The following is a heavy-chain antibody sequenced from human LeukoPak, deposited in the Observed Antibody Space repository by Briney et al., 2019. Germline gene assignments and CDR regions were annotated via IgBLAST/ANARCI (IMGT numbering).Heavy chain of an antibody. CDR1: LDSDSTKSTA. CDR2: AYYRPKWYT. CDR3: VRIVGGDIDY. D-gene: IGHD5-12*01. J-gene: IGHJ4*02. Sequence: SQALSLTCAICLDSDSTKSTAWNWVRQSPSRGGERLGRAYYRPKWYTGYAVSAKGRITINPDTYKNQFSPQLNSVTPEDTAVYYCVRIVGGDIDYWSQGTLVTVSS. V-gene: IGHV6-1*01.